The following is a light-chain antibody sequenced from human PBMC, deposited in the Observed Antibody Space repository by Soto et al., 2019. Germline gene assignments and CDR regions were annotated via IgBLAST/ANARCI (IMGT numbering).Light chain of an antibody. Sequence: IVMTQSPATLSLSPGERVTLSCRASQSVSSNLAWYQQKPGQAPRLLIYGASTRAAGIPDRFSGSWSGTEFTLTISSLQSEDFAVYYCQQYDSWPRTFGQGTKVEIK. V-gene: IGKV3-15*01. CDR2: GAS. CDR1: QSVSSN. CDR3: QQYDSWPRT. J-gene: IGKJ1*01.